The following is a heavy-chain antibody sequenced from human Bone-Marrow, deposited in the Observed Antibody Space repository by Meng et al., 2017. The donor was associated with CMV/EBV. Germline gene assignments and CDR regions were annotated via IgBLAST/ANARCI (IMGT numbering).Heavy chain of an antibody. Sequence: APVKVSCKALGYTFTSYYMHWVRQAPGQGLEWMGIINPSGGSTSYAQKFQGRVTITTDESTSTAYMELSSLRSEDTAVYYCARDWAARPEGYYYGMDVWGQGTTVTVSS. D-gene: IGHD6-6*01. J-gene: IGHJ6*02. CDR2: INPSGGST. V-gene: IGHV1-46*01. CDR3: ARDWAARPEGYYYGMDV. CDR1: GYTFTSYY.